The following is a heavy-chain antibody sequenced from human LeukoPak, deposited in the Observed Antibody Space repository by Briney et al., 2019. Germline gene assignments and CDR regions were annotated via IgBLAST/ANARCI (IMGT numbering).Heavy chain of an antibody. CDR2: IHKSGST. CDR3: AREGSMTARPFVSIDY. V-gene: IGHV4-4*07. Sequence: PETLSLTCTVSGGSISSYYWSWIRQPAGKGLEWIGRIHKSGSTDYNPSLKSRVTLSIDTSKNQFSLKLSSVTAADTAVYYCAREGSMTARPFVSIDYWGQGTLVTVSS. CDR1: GGSISSYY. D-gene: IGHD6-6*01. J-gene: IGHJ4*02.